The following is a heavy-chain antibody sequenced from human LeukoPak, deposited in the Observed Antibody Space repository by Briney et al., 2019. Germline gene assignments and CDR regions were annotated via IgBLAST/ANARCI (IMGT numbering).Heavy chain of an antibody. V-gene: IGHV3-21*01. CDR1: GFTFSSYS. J-gene: IGHJ4*02. Sequence: PGGSLRLSCAASGFTFSSYSMNSVRQAPGKGLEWVSSISSSSSYIYYADSVKGRFTISRDNAKNSLYLQMNSLRAEDTAVYYCARGSGIAAAVVWGQGTLVTVSS. CDR2: ISSSSSYI. D-gene: IGHD6-13*01. CDR3: ARGSGIAAAVV.